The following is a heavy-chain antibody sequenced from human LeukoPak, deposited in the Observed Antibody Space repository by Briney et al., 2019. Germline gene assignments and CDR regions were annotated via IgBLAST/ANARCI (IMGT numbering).Heavy chain of an antibody. CDR1: GGSISSYY. D-gene: IGHD2-15*01. Sequence: SETLSLTCTVSGGSISSYYWSWIRQPPGKGLEWIGYIYYGGSTNYNPSLKSRVTISVDTSKNQFSLKLSSVTAADTAVYYCARSGGPPDYGVDVWGQGTTVTVSS. CDR3: ARSGGPPDYGVDV. V-gene: IGHV4-59*08. CDR2: IYYGGST. J-gene: IGHJ6*02.